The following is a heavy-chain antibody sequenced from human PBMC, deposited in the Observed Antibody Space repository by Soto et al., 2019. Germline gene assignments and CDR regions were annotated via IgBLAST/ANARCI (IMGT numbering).Heavy chain of an antibody. V-gene: IGHV3-23*01. D-gene: IGHD3-3*01. CDR1: GFTFSSYA. CDR3: AKGAHSLLEPQYYYYYGMDV. J-gene: IGHJ6*02. Sequence: VGSLRLSCAASGFTFSSYAMSWVRQAPGKGLEWVSAISGSGGSTYYADSVKGRFTISRDNSKNTLYLQMNSLRAEDTAVYYCAKGAHSLLEPQYYYYYGMDVSGPRTTLTVSS. CDR2: ISGSGGST.